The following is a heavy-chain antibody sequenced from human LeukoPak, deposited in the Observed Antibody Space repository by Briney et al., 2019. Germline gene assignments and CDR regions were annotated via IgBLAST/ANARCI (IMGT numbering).Heavy chain of an antibody. D-gene: IGHD3/OR15-3a*01. CDR2: LSSSGGDT. Sequence: GGSLRLSCAASGFTFSNYAMSWVRQAPAKGLEWVSALSSSGGDTFYADSVKGRFTISRDTSKNTLYLQMYSLRAEDTALYYCAKGRTGSPFDYWGLGSLVTVSS. CDR1: GFTFSNYA. CDR3: AKGRTGSPFDY. J-gene: IGHJ4*02. V-gene: IGHV3-23*01.